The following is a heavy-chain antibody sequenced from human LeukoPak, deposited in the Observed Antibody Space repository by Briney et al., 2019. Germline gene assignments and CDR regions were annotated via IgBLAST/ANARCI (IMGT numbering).Heavy chain of an antibody. V-gene: IGHV4-4*02. Sequence: PSETLSLTCAVSGGSISSSNWWSWVRQPPGKGLEWIGEIYHSGSTYYNPSLKSRVTISVDTSKNQFSLKLSSVTAADTAVYYCAKIHGDYVRYWGQGTLVTVSS. J-gene: IGHJ4*02. CDR2: IYHSGST. D-gene: IGHD4-17*01. CDR1: GGSISSSNW. CDR3: AKIHGDYVRY.